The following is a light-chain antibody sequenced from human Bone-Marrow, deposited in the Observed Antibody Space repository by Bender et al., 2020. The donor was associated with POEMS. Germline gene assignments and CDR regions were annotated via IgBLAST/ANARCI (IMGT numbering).Light chain of an antibody. V-gene: IGLV2-8*01. J-gene: IGLJ2*01. CDR2: EVT. CDR1: SSDVGGYNY. CDR3: VTWDHTRNGWV. Sequence: QSALTQPPSASGSPGQSVTISCTGTSSDVGGYNYVSWYQQHPGKAPKLMIYEVTKRPSGVPDRFAGSMSGTSASLAISGIHSEDGVDYYCVTWDHTRNGWVFGGGAKLTVL.